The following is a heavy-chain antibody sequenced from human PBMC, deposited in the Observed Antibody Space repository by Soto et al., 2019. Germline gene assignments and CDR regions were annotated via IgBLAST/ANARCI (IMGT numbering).Heavy chain of an antibody. Sequence: SQTMSVTRSVCDGCISSSSYYREWISQPPGKGLEWIGSIYYSGSTYHNPSLKSRVTISVDTSKNQFSLKLSSVTAADTAVYYCARLGITMVRGVIITSGFDYWGQGTLVTAPQ. CDR1: DGCISSSSYY. V-gene: IGHV4-39*01. J-gene: IGHJ4*02. CDR2: IYYSGST. CDR3: ARLGITMVRGVIITSGFDY. D-gene: IGHD3-10*01.